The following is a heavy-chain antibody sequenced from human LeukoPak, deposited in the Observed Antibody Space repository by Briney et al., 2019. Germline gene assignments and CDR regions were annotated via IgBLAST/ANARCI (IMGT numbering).Heavy chain of an antibody. D-gene: IGHD6-13*01. CDR1: GFIFSSYG. CDR3: ARTGVSAAAGTGYYFDY. CDR2: ISYDGSNK. J-gene: IGHJ4*02. Sequence: PGGSLRLSCAASGFIFSSYGMHWVRQAPGKGLEWVAVISYDGSNKYYADSVKGRFTISRDNSKNTLYLQMNSLRAEDTAVYYCARTGVSAAAGTGYYFDYWGQGTLVTVSS. V-gene: IGHV3-30*03.